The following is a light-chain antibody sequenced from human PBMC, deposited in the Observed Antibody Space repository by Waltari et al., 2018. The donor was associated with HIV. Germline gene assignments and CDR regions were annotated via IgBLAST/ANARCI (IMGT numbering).Light chain of an antibody. V-gene: IGLV2-14*01. Sequence: QSALTQPASVSGSPGQSITISCTGTSSDVGGYNYVSWYQQHPGKAPKLMIYEVSNRPSGVSNRFSGSKSGNTASLTISGIQAEDEADYYCSSYTSSSTILFGGGTKLTVL. CDR3: SSYTSSSTIL. CDR1: SSDVGGYNY. J-gene: IGLJ2*01. CDR2: EVS.